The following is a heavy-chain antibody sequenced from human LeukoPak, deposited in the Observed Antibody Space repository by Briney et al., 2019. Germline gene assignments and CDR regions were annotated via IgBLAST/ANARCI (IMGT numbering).Heavy chain of an antibody. Sequence: GAPVKVSCKASGYIFTSYGISWVRQAPGQGLEWMGWISAYNGNTNYAQKLQGRVTMTTDTSTTTAYMELRSLRSDDTAVYYCAREVLGLPFVYWGQGTLVTVSS. CDR3: AREVLGLPFVY. CDR1: GYIFTSYG. CDR2: ISAYNGNT. J-gene: IGHJ4*02. D-gene: IGHD3-16*01. V-gene: IGHV1-18*01.